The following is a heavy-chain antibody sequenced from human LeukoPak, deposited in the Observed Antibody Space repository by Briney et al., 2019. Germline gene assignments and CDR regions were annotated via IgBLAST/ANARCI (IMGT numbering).Heavy chain of an antibody. Sequence: PSETLSLTCTDSGASISSFYWSWIRQPPGKGLEYIGYIYYTGSTNYNPSLKSRVTISVDTSKNQFSLRLNSVTAADTAVYYCARAKPGGPPDYWGQGTLVTVSS. CDR3: ARAKPGGPPDY. J-gene: IGHJ4*02. V-gene: IGHV4-59*01. CDR1: GASISSFY. CDR2: IYYTGST. D-gene: IGHD1-14*01.